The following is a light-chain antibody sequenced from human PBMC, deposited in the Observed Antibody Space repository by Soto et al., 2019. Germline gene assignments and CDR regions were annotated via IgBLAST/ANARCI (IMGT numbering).Light chain of an antibody. CDR1: SSVVGGYNY. CDR3: SSYTSSSTYV. Sequence: QSVVTQPASVSGSPGQSITLSCTGTSSVVGGYNYVSWYQQHPGKAPKLMIYEVSNRPSGVSNRFSGSKSGNTASLTISGLQTEDEAAYYCSSYTSSSTYVFGTGTKLTVL. J-gene: IGLJ1*01. V-gene: IGLV2-14*01. CDR2: EVS.